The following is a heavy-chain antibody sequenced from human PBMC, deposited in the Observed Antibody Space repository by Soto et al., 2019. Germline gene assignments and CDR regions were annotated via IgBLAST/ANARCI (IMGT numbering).Heavy chain of an antibody. CDR3: ARLGSIAAAGTPDY. CDR1: GFTFSDYY. V-gene: IGHV3-11*01. Sequence: GGSLRLSCAASGFTFSDYYMSWMRQAPEKGLEWVSYVSGDGGAKSYADSVKGRFSISRDNAKNSLYLLMNSLRAEDTAVYYCARLGSIAAAGTPDYWGEGTLVTVSS. D-gene: IGHD6-25*01. CDR2: VSGDGGAK. J-gene: IGHJ4*02.